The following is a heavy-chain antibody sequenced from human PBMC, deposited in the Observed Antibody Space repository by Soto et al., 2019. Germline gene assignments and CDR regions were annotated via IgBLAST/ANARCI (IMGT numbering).Heavy chain of an antibody. D-gene: IGHD2-21*02. CDR2: MYNTGST. J-gene: IGHJ6*02. CDR3: ARDLWGYCGTDCYPLDV. V-gene: IGHV4-59*01. CDR1: GGSISGYY. Sequence: SETLSLTCTVSGGSISGYYWSWIRQPPGKGLEWNGYMYNTGSTVYNPSFKGRVTISVDTSKNQFSLKLNSVTAADTAVYYCARDLWGYCGTDCYPLDVWGQGTTVTVSS.